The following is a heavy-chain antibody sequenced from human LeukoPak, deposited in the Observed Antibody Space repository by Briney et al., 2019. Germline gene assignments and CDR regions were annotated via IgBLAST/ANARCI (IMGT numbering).Heavy chain of an antibody. J-gene: IGHJ5*02. V-gene: IGHV5-51*01. Sequence: GESLKISCKGSGYSFTSYWIGWVRQLPGKGLEWMGIIYPGDSDTRYSPSFQGQVTISADKSISTAYLQWSSLKASDTAMYYCARPDCTNGVCNWFDPWGQGTLVTVSS. CDR1: GYSFTSYW. CDR2: IYPGDSDT. CDR3: ARPDCTNGVCNWFDP. D-gene: IGHD2-8*01.